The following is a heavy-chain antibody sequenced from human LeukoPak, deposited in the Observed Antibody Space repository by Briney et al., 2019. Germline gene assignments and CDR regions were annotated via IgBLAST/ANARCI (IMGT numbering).Heavy chain of an antibody. CDR2: IKQDGSEK. CDR1: GFTFSSYW. Sequence: PGGSLRLSCAASGFTFSSYWMSWVRQAPGKGLEWVANIKQDGSEKYYVDSVKGRFTISRDNAKNSLYLQINSLRAEDTAVYYCARDPRSCSSTSCHDAFDIWGQGTMVTVSS. CDR3: ARDPRSCSSTSCHDAFDI. J-gene: IGHJ3*02. V-gene: IGHV3-7*01. D-gene: IGHD2-2*01.